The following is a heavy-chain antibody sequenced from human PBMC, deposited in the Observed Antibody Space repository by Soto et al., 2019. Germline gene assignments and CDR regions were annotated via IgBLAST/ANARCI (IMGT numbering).Heavy chain of an antibody. J-gene: IGHJ4*02. CDR1: GFTFSSYG. CDR3: ARGDEGSGWYGVSY. V-gene: IGHV3-33*01. D-gene: IGHD6-19*01. CDR2: IWYDGSNK. Sequence: QVQLVESGGGVVQPGRSLRLSCAASGFTFSSYGMHWLRQAPGKGLEWVAVIWYDGSNKYYADSVKGRFTISRDRKNTLYLQMNSLRAEDTAVYYCARGDEGSGWYGVSYWGQGTLVTVSS.